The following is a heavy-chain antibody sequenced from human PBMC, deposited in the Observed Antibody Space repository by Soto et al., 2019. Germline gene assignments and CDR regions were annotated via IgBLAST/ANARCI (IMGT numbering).Heavy chain of an antibody. J-gene: IGHJ6*02. V-gene: IGHV1-18*04. CDR3: ARDTALSGPGYYYGMDV. CDR2: ISAYNGNT. Sequence: ASGKVSCKASGYTFTSYGISWVRQAPGQGLEWMGWISAYNGNTNYAQKLQGRVTMTTDTSTSTAYMELRSLRSDDTAVYHCARDTALSGPGYYYGMDVWGQGTTVTVSS. D-gene: IGHD2-15*01. CDR1: GYTFTSYG.